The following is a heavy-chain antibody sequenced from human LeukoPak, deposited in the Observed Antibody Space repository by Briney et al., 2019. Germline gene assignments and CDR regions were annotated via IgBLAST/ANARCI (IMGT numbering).Heavy chain of an antibody. CDR1: GFIFSNYG. CDR2: ASRDGVSQ. D-gene: IGHD6-19*01. CDR3: AKEQSSGWYRTADY. Sequence: GGSLRLSCEVSGFIFSNYGMHWVRRAPGKGLEWVGVASRDGVSQNYGDSVEGRFTISRDQSDNTLFLQMNSLRPEDTAIYYCAKEQSSGWYRTADYWGQGTLVTVSS. V-gene: IGHV3-30*19. J-gene: IGHJ4*02.